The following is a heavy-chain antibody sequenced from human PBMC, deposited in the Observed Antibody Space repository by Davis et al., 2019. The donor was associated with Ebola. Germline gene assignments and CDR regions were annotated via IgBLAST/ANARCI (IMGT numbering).Heavy chain of an antibody. CDR3: ARDQRENDY. J-gene: IGHJ4*02. V-gene: IGHV3-23*01. CDR2: ISGSGGST. CDR1: EFTFSGYA. Sequence: GESLKISCAASEFTFSGYAMSWVRQAPGKGLEWVSAISGSGGSTYYADSVKGRFTISRDNAKNSLYLQMNSLRAEDTAVYYCARDQRENDYWGQGTLVTVSS.